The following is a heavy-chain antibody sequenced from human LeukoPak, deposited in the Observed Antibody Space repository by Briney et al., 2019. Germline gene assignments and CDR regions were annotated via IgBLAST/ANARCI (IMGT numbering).Heavy chain of an antibody. V-gene: IGHV1-2*02. Sequence: ASVKVSCKASGYTFTGYYMHWVRQAPGQGLEWMGWINPNSGGTNYAQKFQGRVTMTRDTSIGTAYMELSRLRSDETAVYYCARVDAAAAGTPDFDYWGQGTLVTVSS. CDR2: INPNSGGT. CDR1: GYTFTGYY. CDR3: ARVDAAAAGTPDFDY. J-gene: IGHJ4*02. D-gene: IGHD6-13*01.